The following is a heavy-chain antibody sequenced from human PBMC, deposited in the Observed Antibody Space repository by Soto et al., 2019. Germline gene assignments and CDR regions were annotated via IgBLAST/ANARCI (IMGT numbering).Heavy chain of an antibody. V-gene: IGHV4-34*01. CDR3: ARDKITGLFDY. J-gene: IGHJ4*02. CDR1: GGSFSGYY. CDR2: INHSGST. D-gene: IGHD2-8*02. Sequence: PSETLSLTCAVYGGSFSGYYWTWIRQPPGTGLEWIGEINHSGSTNYNPSLKSRVTISVDTSKNQFSLKLTSVTAADTAVYYCARDKITGLFDYWGPGTQVTVSS.